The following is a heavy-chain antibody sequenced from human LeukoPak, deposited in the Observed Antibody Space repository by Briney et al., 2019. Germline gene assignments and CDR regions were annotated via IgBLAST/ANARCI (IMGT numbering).Heavy chain of an antibody. CDR3: VRGSPPLVVLAY. D-gene: IGHD2-8*02. CDR1: GVSISSGGYY. Sequence: SETLSLTCTVSGVSISSGGYYWSWIRQPPGKGLEWIGYIYHSGSTYYNPSLKSRVTISVDRSKNHFSLKLSSVTAADTAVYYCVRGSPPLVVLAYWGQGTLVTVSS. V-gene: IGHV4-30-2*01. J-gene: IGHJ4*02. CDR2: IYHSGST.